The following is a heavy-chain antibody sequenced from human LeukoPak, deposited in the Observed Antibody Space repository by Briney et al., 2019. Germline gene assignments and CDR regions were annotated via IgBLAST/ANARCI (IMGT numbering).Heavy chain of an antibody. D-gene: IGHD1-14*01. CDR3: ATETIGRHYDY. V-gene: IGHV3-21*01. J-gene: IGHJ4*02. CDR1: GFTFSSCG. Sequence: GGSLRLSCAASGFTFSSCGFNWVRQAPGKGLEWVSSICPTGTDRYYADSVRGRFTISRDNAKNSMYLQMDSLRDEDTAVYYCATETIGRHYDYWGQGTLLTVSS. CDR2: ICPTGTDR.